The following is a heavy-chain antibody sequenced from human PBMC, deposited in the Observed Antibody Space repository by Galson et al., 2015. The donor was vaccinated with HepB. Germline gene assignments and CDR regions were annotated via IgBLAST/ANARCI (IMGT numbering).Heavy chain of an antibody. D-gene: IGHD3-22*01. CDR3: AKDYFDSSGGTYYYYGMDA. Sequence: SLRLSCAASGFRFEDYTMHWVRQTPGKGLEWLSFFRWDGKTASYADSVRGRFIISRDNNKNSLYLEMKSLRIDDTALYYCAKDYFDSSGGTYYYYGMDAWGPWTTVSVAS. V-gene: IGHV3-43*01. CDR1: GFRFEDYT. J-gene: IGHJ6*02. CDR2: FRWDGKTA.